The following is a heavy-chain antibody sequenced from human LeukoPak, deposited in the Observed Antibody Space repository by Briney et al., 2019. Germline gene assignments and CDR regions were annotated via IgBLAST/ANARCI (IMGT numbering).Heavy chain of an antibody. CDR1: GYTFASYY. V-gene: IGHV1-46*01. CDR3: ARGRGKIVGARGGDWFDP. D-gene: IGHD1-26*01. J-gene: IGHJ5*02. Sequence: ASVKVSCKASGYTFASYYMHWVRQAPGQGLEWMGIINPSGGSTSYAQAFQGRVTMTRDTSTSTVYMELSSLRSEDTAVYYCARGRGKIVGARGGDWFDPWGQGTLVTVSS. CDR2: INPSGGST.